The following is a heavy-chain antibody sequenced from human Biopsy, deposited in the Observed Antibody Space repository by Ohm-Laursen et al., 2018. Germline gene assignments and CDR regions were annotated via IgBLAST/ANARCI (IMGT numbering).Heavy chain of an antibody. V-gene: IGHV2-70*16. J-gene: IGHJ6*02. CDR3: ARIPILVVPAAIVYRHRRHLQGLDV. CDR2: IDWDDAK. D-gene: IGHD2-2*02. Sequence: TQTLTLTSTLSGFSLNTRGMSVTWIRQPPGKALEWLARIDWDDAKFYNGSLKTRLTISKDTSENHVGLTLSDVDPVDTATYYCARIPILVVPAAIVYRHRRHLQGLDVWGQGTTVIVSS. CDR1: GFSLNTRGMS.